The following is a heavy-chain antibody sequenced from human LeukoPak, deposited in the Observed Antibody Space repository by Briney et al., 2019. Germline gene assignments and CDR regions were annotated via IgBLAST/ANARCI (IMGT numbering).Heavy chain of an antibody. CDR1: GGSFSGYY. J-gene: IGHJ6*03. CDR3: ARKGEEWLLYNCYYYMDV. D-gene: IGHD3-3*01. V-gene: IGHV4-34*01. Sequence: PSETLSLTCAVYGGSFSGYYWSWIRQPPGKGLEWIGEINHSGSTNYNPSLKSRVTISVDTSKNQFSLKLSSVTAADTAVYYCARKGEEWLLYNCYYYMDVWGKGTTVTVSS. CDR2: INHSGST.